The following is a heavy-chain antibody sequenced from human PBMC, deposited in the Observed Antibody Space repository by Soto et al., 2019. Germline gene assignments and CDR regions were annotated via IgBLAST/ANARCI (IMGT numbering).Heavy chain of an antibody. Sequence: SETLSLTCGVSGVSISSYYWILIRQPPGKGLEWIGYMYYSGSTNYNPSLKSRVTISLDTSKNQFSLKLRSVTAADTAVYYCARGGWDTSSQHYFDYWGQGTLVTVSS. CDR2: MYYSGST. CDR3: ARGGWDTSSQHYFDY. J-gene: IGHJ4*02. CDR1: GVSISSYY. D-gene: IGHD6-6*01. V-gene: IGHV4-59*01.